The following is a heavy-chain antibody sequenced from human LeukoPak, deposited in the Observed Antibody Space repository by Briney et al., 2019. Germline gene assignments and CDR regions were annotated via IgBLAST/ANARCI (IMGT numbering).Heavy chain of an antibody. D-gene: IGHD6-6*01. CDR1: GFSFSGHW. V-gene: IGHV3-74*01. Sequence: GGSLRLSCTASGFSFSGHWMHWARQLPGKGLVWVSRISPTGSTTSYADSVKGRFTVSRDNAKNTLYLQVSNLRAEDTAVYCCARGPNSNWSGLDFWGQGTLLTVSS. CDR3: ARGPNSNWSGLDF. J-gene: IGHJ4*02. CDR2: ISPTGSTT.